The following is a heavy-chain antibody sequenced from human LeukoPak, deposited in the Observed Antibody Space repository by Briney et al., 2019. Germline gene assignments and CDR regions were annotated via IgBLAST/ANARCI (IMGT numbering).Heavy chain of an antibody. Sequence: GGSLRLSCAASGFTFDDYAMHWVRQAPGKGLEWVSGISWNSGSIGYADSVKGRFTISRDNAKNSLYLQMNSLRAEDTALYYCAKGILLAGPDAFDIWGQGTMVTVSS. CDR2: ISWNSGSI. D-gene: IGHD6-19*01. J-gene: IGHJ3*02. CDR3: AKGILLAGPDAFDI. CDR1: GFTFDDYA. V-gene: IGHV3-9*01.